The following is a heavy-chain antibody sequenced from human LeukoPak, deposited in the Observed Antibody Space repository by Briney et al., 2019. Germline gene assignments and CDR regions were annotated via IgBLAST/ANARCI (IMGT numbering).Heavy chain of an antibody. Sequence: SETLSLTCTVSGYSITSGNYWGWIRQPPGKGLEWIGSIYYSGSTYYNPSLKSRVTISVDTSKNQFSLKLSSVTAADTAVYYCARQLYSSSWYYYYYMDVWGKGTTVTISS. CDR2: IYYSGST. D-gene: IGHD6-13*01. V-gene: IGHV4-38-2*02. CDR3: ARQLYSSSWYYYYYMDV. CDR1: GYSITSGNY. J-gene: IGHJ6*03.